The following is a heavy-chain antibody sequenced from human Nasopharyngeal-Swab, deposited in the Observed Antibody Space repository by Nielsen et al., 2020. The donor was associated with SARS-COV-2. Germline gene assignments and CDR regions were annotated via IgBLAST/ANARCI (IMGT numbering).Heavy chain of an antibody. J-gene: IGHJ4*02. V-gene: IGHV3-74*03. CDR3: AKDWISGGWYGDYDDY. D-gene: IGHD6-19*01. Sequence: GGSLRLSCAASGFTFSNYWMHWVRQAPGKGLVWVSRVSPDGTSTTYADSVKGRFTVSRDNSKNTLYLQMNSLRAEDAAVYYCAKDWISGGWYGDYDDYWGQGTLVTVSS. CDR2: VSPDGTST. CDR1: GFTFSNYW.